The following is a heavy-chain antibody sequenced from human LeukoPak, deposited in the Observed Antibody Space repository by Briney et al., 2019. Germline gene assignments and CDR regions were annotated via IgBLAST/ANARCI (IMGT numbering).Heavy chain of an antibody. CDR2: ISYDGSNK. CDR1: GFTFSSYA. D-gene: IGHD3-22*01. J-gene: IGHJ4*02. V-gene: IGHV3-30-3*01. CDR3: AKVNVYYDSSGYPPNFDY. Sequence: GGSLRLSCAASGFTFSSYAMHWVRQAPGKGLEWVAVISYDGSNKYYADSVKGRFTISRDNSKNTLYLQMNSLRAEDTAVYYCAKVNVYYDSSGYPPNFDYWGQGTLVTVSS.